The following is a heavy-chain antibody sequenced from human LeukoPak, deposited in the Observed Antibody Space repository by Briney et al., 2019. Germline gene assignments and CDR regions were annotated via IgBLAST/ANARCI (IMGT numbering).Heavy chain of an antibody. CDR3: ARGLGDYHTDWFPVSGY. CDR1: GGTFSSYA. J-gene: IGHJ4*02. V-gene: IGHV1-8*02. Sequence: GASVKVSCKASGGTFSSYAISWVRQATGQGLEWMGWMNPDSGDTAYAQKFQGRVTMTRDTSISTAYMELSSLGSEDTAIYYCARGLGDYHTDWFPVSGYWGQGTLVTVSS. CDR2: MNPDSGDT. D-gene: IGHD3-9*01.